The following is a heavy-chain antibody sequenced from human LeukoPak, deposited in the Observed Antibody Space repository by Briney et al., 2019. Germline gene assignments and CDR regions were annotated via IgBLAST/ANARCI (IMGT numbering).Heavy chain of an antibody. CDR2: INPSSGGT. CDR1: GYTFTGYY. J-gene: IGHJ4*02. D-gene: IGHD1-26*01. CDR3: ARVASGSYYPDY. V-gene: IGHV1-2*02. Sequence: ASVKVSCKASGYTFTGYYMHWVRQAPGQGLEWMGWINPSSGGTNYAQKFQGRVTMTRDTSISTAYMELSRLRSDDTAVYYCARVASGSYYPDYWGQGTLVTVSS.